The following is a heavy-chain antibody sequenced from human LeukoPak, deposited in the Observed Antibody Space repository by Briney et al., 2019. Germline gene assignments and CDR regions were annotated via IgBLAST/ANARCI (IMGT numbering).Heavy chain of an antibody. CDR2: MNPNSGNT. CDR3: ARDRARRFPQGYNWFDT. V-gene: IGHV1-8*01. CDR1: GYTFTSYD. J-gene: IGHJ5*02. Sequence: ASVKVSCKASGYTFTSYDINWVRQATGQGLEWMGWMNPNSGNTGYAQKFQGRVTITADKSTSTAYMELSSLRSEDTAVYYCARDRARRFPQGYNWFDTWGQGTLVTVSS. D-gene: IGHD2-21*01.